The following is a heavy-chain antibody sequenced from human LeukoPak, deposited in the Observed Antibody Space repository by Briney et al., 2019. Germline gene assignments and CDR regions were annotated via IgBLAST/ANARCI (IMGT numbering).Heavy chain of an antibody. CDR1: GGSFSGYY. V-gene: IGHV4-34*01. CDR2: INHSGST. D-gene: IGHD3-3*01. J-gene: IGHJ4*02. CDR3: ARGGYDSDFDY. Sequence: PSETLSLTCAVYGGSFSGYYWSWIRQPPGKGLEWIGEINHSGSTNYNPSLKGRVTISVDTSKNQFSLKLSSVTAADTAVYYCARGGYDSDFDYWGQGTLVTVSS.